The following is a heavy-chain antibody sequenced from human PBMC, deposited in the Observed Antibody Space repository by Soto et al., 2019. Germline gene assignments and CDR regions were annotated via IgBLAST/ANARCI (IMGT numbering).Heavy chain of an antibody. CDR3: ARGGSSSSDMDV. D-gene: IGHD6-6*01. CDR1: GFTYSSYS. J-gene: IGHJ6*02. V-gene: IGHV3-48*02. Sequence: GGSLRLSYAASGFTYSSYSMNWVRQAPGKGLEWVSYISSSSSTIYYADSVKGRFTISRDNAKNSLYLQMNSLRDEDTAVYYCARGGSSSSDMDVWGQGTTVTVSS. CDR2: ISSSSSTI.